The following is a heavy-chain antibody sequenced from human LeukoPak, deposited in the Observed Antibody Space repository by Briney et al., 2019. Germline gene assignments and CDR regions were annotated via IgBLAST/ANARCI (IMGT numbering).Heavy chain of an antibody. CDR1: GGSISSSSYY. Sequence: SETLSLTCTVSGGSISSSSYYWSWIRQPPGKGLEWIGEINHSGSTNYNPSLKSRVTISVDTSKNQFSLKLSSVTAADTAVYYCARRGTYYYGSGSYFYYYYYYGMDVWGQGTTVTVPS. V-gene: IGHV4-39*07. J-gene: IGHJ6*02. D-gene: IGHD3-10*01. CDR3: ARRGTYYYGSGSYFYYYYYYGMDV. CDR2: INHSGST.